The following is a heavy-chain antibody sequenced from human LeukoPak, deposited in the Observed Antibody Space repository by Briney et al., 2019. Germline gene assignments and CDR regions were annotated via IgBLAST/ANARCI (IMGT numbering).Heavy chain of an antibody. CDR3: ARPARRYYYDSSGYFSPFDY. CDR2: IIPIFGTA. J-gene: IGHJ4*02. CDR1: GGTFSSYA. V-gene: IGHV1-69*01. Sequence: ASVKVSCKASGGTFSSYAISWVRQAPGQGLEWMGGIIPIFGTANYAQKFQGRVTITADESTSTAYMELSSLRSEDTAVYYCARPARRYYYDSSGYFSPFDYWGQGTLVTVSS. D-gene: IGHD3-22*01.